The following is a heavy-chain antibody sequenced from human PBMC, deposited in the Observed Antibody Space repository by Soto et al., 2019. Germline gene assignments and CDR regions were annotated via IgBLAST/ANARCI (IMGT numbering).Heavy chain of an antibody. CDR1: GGSISSSSYY. Sequence: SETLSLTCTVSGGSISSSSYYWGWIRQPPGKGLEWIGSIYYSGSTYYNPSLKSRVTISVDTSKNQFSLKLSSVTAADTAVYYCASGGGEEQQLVPLFFDYWGQGTLVTVSS. J-gene: IGHJ4*02. D-gene: IGHD6-13*01. CDR2: IYYSGST. V-gene: IGHV4-39*01. CDR3: ASGGGEEQQLVPLFFDY.